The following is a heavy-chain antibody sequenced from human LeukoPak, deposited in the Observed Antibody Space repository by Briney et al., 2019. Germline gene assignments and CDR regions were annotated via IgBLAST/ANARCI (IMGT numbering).Heavy chain of an antibody. CDR3: ARQFDTDNWFDP. CDR2: IYYSGST. CDR1: GGSISSSSYY. V-gene: IGHV4-39*01. D-gene: IGHD3-10*01. Sequence: SETLSLTCTVSGGSISSSSYYWGWIRQPPGKGLEWIGSIYYSGSTYYNPSLKSRVTISVDTSRNQFSLKLTSVTAADTAVYYCARQFDTDNWFDPWGQGTLVTVSS. J-gene: IGHJ5*02.